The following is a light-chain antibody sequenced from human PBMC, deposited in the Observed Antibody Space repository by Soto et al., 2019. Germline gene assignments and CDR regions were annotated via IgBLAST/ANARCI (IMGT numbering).Light chain of an antibody. V-gene: IGLV2-11*01. Sequence: QSMLTPPHSVSGSPGQSVAISCSGTSSDVGGYNYVSWYQQHPGKAPKLIIFDVNKRPSGVPDRFSGSKSGSTASLTISGLQAEDEADYYCCSYGGSFYVVGTGTRSPS. CDR2: DVN. CDR1: SSDVGGYNY. J-gene: IGLJ1*01. CDR3: CSYGGSFYV.